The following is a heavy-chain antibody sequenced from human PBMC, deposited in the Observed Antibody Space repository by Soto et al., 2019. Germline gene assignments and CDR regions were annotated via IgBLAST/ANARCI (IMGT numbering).Heavy chain of an antibody. J-gene: IGHJ4*02. CDR2: ISYDGSNK. CDR3: AGVYEPGTSLDY. D-gene: IGHD1-1*01. V-gene: IGHV3-30-3*01. CDR1: GFTFSSYA. Sequence: QVQLVESGGGVVQPGRSLRLSCAASGFTFSSYAMHWVRQAPGKGLEWVAVISYDGSNKYYADSVKGRFTISRDNSKNTLYLQMNSLRAEDTAVYYCAGVYEPGTSLDYWGQGTLVTVSS.